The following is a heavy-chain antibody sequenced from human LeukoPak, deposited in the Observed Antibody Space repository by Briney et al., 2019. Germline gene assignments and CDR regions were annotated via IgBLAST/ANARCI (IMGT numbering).Heavy chain of an antibody. CDR1: GGSISSPNW. D-gene: IGHD1-26*01. J-gene: IGHJ3*02. Sequence: PSETLSLTCAVSGGSISSPNWWTWVRQPPGKGLEWIGEIYRSGSTNYNPSLKSRVTMSVDKSKNQFSLKMTSVTAADTDVYYCARVRYSGSYYGHDAFDIWGQGTMVTVSS. CDR3: ARVRYSGSYYGHDAFDI. CDR2: IYRSGST. V-gene: IGHV4-4*02.